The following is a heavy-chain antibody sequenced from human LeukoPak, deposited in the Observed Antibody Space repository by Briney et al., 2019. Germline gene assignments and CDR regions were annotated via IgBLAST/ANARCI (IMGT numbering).Heavy chain of an antibody. V-gene: IGHV4-30-4*08. J-gene: IGHJ6*03. CDR2: IYYSGST. Sequence: IVXGGSTSSGDYYWSWIRQPPGKGLEWIGYIYYSGSTYYNPSLKSRVIISVDTSKNQFSLKLSSVTAADTAVYYCARERDYYMDVWGKGTTVTVSS. CDR1: GGSTSSGDYY. CDR3: ARERDYYMDV.